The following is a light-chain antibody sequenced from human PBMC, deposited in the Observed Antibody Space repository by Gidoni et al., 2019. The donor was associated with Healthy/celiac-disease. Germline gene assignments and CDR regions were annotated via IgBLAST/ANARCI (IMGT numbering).Light chain of an antibody. CDR2: DAS. CDR3: QQYNSWWT. CDR1: QSISSW. J-gene: IGKJ1*01. Sequence: GDRVTITCRASQSISSWLAWYQQKPGKAPKLLIYDASSLESGVPSRFSGSGSGTEFTLTISSLQPDDFATYYCQQYNSWWTFGQXTKVEIK. V-gene: IGKV1-5*01.